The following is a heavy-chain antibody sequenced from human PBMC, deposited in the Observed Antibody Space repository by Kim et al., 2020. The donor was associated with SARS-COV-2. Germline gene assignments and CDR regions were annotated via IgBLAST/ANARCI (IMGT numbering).Heavy chain of an antibody. V-gene: IGHV3-9*01. CDR2: ISRSSNNI. J-gene: IGHJ4*02. D-gene: IGHD6-19*01. CDR3: VKDMWLLLGHYCDF. Sequence: GGSLRLSCAASGFTLTGYGMHWVRQAPGKGLEWVSGISRSSNNIDYADSVKGRFTISRDNAKNSLYLQMNSLRAEDAALYYCVKDMWLLLGHYCDFGGRGPRVTVSS. CDR1: GFTLTGYG.